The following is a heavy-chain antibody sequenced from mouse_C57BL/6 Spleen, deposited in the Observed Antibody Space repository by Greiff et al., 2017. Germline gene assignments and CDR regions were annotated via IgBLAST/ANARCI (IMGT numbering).Heavy chain of an antibody. V-gene: IGHV1-61*01. CDR1: GYTFTSYW. J-gene: IGHJ3*01. Sequence: VQLQQPGAELVRPGSSVKLSCKASGYTFTSYWMDWVKQRPGQGLEWIGNIYPSDSETHYNQKFKDKATLTVDKSSSTAYMQLSSLTSEDSAVYYCARSLITTVVGGAYWGQGTLVTVSA. CDR3: ARSLITTVVGGAY. D-gene: IGHD1-1*01. CDR2: IYPSDSET.